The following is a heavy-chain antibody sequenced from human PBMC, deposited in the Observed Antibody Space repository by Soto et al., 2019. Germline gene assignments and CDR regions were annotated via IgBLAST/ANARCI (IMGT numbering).Heavy chain of an antibody. Sequence: QVQLVESGGGVVQPGRSLRLSCAASGFTFNFFAMHWVRQAPGKGLEWVAAVSKDGSNTYYADSVKGRFTISRDNPKNTLYLQMNSLRLEDTAVYYCARDIWWEPGGDAFHIWGQGTMVTVSP. CDR2: VSKDGSNT. D-gene: IGHD1-26*01. V-gene: IGHV3-30-3*01. CDR1: GFTFNFFA. J-gene: IGHJ3*02. CDR3: ARDIWWEPGGDAFHI.